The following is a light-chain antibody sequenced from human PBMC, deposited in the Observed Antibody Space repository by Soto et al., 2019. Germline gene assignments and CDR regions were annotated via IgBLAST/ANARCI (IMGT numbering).Light chain of an antibody. CDR3: LQVNSFPRT. CDR2: SAS. Sequence: IQMTQSPSSLSASTGDRVTITCRASQGIGVRLAWFQQKPGKAPQYLIQSASILQSGVPSRFSGSGSGTEFILTINSLQPEDVAIYYCLQVNSFPRTFGQGTKVEIK. CDR1: QGIGVR. V-gene: IGKV1-12*01. J-gene: IGKJ1*01.